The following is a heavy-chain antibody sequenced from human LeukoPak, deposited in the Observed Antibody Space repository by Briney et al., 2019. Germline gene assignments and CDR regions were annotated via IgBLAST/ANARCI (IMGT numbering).Heavy chain of an antibody. CDR1: GLTFSSHW. Sequence: GGSLRLSCEASGLTFSSHWMHWVRQAPGKGLVWVSRITNDGSSTTYADSVKGRFTISRDNAKNMLYLQVNSLRAEDTAVYYCARGLYSSSSGGNWFDPWGQGTLVTVSS. CDR3: ARGLYSSSSGGNWFDP. V-gene: IGHV3-74*01. J-gene: IGHJ5*02. D-gene: IGHD6-6*01. CDR2: ITNDGSST.